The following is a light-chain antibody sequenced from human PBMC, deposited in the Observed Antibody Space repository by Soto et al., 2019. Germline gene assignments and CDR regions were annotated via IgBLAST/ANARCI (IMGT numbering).Light chain of an antibody. Sequence: QYVLTQPPSVSAAPGQKVTISCSGSTSNIGSNFVSWYQQVPGTAPKLLVYDNIQRPSGIPDRFSGSKSGTSATLGIAGLQTGDEADYYCGTWDTSLSAVVLGGGTKVTVL. CDR1: TSNIGSNF. J-gene: IGLJ3*02. CDR3: GTWDTSLSAVV. CDR2: DNI. V-gene: IGLV1-51*01.